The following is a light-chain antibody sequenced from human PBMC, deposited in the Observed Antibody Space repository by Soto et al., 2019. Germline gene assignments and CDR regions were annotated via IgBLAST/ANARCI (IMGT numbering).Light chain of an antibody. J-gene: IGLJ2*01. CDR1: SSDVGGYNY. CDR2: DVS. Sequence: QSALTQPASVSGSPGQSITISCTGTSSDVGGYNYVSWYQQHPGKAPKLMIYDVSNRPSGVSNRFSCSKSGNTASLTISGLQAEDEADYYCSSYTSSSTNVVFGGGTKVTVL. CDR3: SSYTSSSTNVV. V-gene: IGLV2-14*01.